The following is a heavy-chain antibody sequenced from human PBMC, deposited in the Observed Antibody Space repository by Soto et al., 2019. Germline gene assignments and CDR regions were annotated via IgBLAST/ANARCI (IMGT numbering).Heavy chain of an antibody. Sequence: GGSLRLSCVASGFTFSNAWMSWVRQAPGKGLEWVGRIKSKTDGGTTDYAAPVKGRFTISRDDSKNTLYLQMNSLKTEDTAVYYCTTVSVYYDFWSGYDAFDIWGQGTMVTVSS. D-gene: IGHD3-3*01. CDR1: GFTFSNAW. V-gene: IGHV3-15*01. CDR2: IKSKTDGGTT. CDR3: TTVSVYYDFWSGYDAFDI. J-gene: IGHJ3*02.